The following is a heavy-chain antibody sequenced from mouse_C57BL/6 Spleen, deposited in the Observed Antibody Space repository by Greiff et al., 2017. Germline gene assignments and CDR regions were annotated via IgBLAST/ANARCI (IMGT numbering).Heavy chain of an antibody. J-gene: IGHJ3*01. D-gene: IGHD2-2*01. CDR1: GFTFSSYG. V-gene: IGHV5-6*01. Sequence: EVQVVESGGDLVKPGGSLKLSCAASGFTFSSYGMSWVRQTPDKRLEWVATISSGGSYTYYPDSVKGRFTISRDNAKNTLYLQMSSLKSEDAAMYVYASEYGYNVRFAYWGQGTLVTVSA. CDR2: ISSGGSYT. CDR3: ASEYGYNVRFAY.